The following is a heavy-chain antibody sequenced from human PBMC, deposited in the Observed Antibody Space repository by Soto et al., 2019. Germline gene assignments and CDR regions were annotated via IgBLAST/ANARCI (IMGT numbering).Heavy chain of an antibody. J-gene: IGHJ3*02. CDR2: ISYDGSNK. Sequence: GGSLRLSCAASGFTFSSYGMHWVRQAPGKGLEWVAVISYDGSNKYYADSVKGRFTISRDNSKKTLYLQMNSLRAEDTAVYYCAAPGFDLSPFDIWGQGGMVTVSS. D-gene: IGHD3-9*01. CDR1: GFTFSSYG. CDR3: AAPGFDLSPFDI. V-gene: IGHV3-30*03.